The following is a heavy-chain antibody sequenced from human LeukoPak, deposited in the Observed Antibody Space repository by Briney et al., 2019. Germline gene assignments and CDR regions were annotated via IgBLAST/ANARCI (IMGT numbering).Heavy chain of an antibody. CDR3: ARGRGAYYYDSSGYWS. CDR1: GLTFSSYW. CDR2: INSDGSST. Sequence: PGGSLRLSCGGSGLTFSSYWMHWVRQAPGQALVWISGINSDGSSTSYADSVKGRFTISRDNAKNTLYLQTNSLRAEDTAVYYCARGRGAYYYDSSGYWSWGQGTLVTVSS. V-gene: IGHV3-74*01. D-gene: IGHD3-22*01. J-gene: IGHJ4*02.